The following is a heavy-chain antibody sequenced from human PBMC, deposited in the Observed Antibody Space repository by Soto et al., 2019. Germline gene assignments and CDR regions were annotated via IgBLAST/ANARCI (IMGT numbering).Heavy chain of an antibody. CDR3: ARGPTYYDSSGYVDP. D-gene: IGHD3-22*01. V-gene: IGHV4-30-4*01. CDR1: GGSISSGDYY. Sequence: LSLTCTVSGGSISSGDYYWSWIRQPPGKGLEWIGYIYYSGSTYYNPSLKSRVTISVDTSKNQFSLKLSSVTAADTAVYYCARGPTYYDSSGYVDPWGQGTLVTVSS. J-gene: IGHJ5*02. CDR2: IYYSGST.